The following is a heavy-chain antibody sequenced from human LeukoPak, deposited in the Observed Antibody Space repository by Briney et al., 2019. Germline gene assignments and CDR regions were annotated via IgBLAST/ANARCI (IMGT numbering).Heavy chain of an antibody. CDR2: ISGSGGST. V-gene: IGHV3-23*01. CDR1: GFTFSSYS. J-gene: IGHJ4*02. Sequence: PGGSLRLSCAASGFTFSSYSMSWVRQAPGKGLEWVSAISGSGGSTYYADSVKGRFTISRDNSKNTLYLQMNSLRAEDTAVYYCAKVISSSWYYFDYWGQGTLVTVSS. D-gene: IGHD6-13*01. CDR3: AKVISSSWYYFDY.